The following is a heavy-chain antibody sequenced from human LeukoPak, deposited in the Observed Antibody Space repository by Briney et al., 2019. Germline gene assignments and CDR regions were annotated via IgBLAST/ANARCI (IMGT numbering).Heavy chain of an antibody. CDR2: INHSGST. V-gene: IGHV4-34*01. Sequence: SETLSLTCAVYGGSFSGYYWSWIRQPPGRGLEWIGEINHSGSTNYNPSLKSRVTISVDTSKNQFSLKLSSVTAADTAVYYCARRGSGYYSNWFDPWGQGTLVTVSS. D-gene: IGHD3-22*01. CDR1: GGSFSGYY. CDR3: ARRGSGYYSNWFDP. J-gene: IGHJ5*02.